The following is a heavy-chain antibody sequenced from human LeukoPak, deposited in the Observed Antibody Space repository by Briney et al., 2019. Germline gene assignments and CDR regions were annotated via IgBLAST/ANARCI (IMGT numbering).Heavy chain of an antibody. V-gene: IGHV4-34*01. CDR3: AKSNGYGLIDY. J-gene: IGHJ4*02. D-gene: IGHD5-12*01. Sequence: SETLSLTCAVYGGSFSGYYWSWIRQPPGKGLEWIGEINHSGSTNYNPSLKSRVTISVDTSKNQFSLKLSSVTAADTAMYYCAKSNGYGLIDYWGQGTLVTVSS. CDR1: GGSFSGYY. CDR2: INHSGST.